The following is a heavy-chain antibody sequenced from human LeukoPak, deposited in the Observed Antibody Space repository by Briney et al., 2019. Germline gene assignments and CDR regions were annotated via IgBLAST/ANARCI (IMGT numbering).Heavy chain of an antibody. V-gene: IGHV3-7*01. CDR2: IKQDGSEK. CDR3: GKSMDV. CDR1: RFTFSSYW. Sequence: GGSLRLSCAASRFTFSSYWMHWVRQAPGKGLEWVANIKQDGSEKYYVDSVKGRFTISRDNAKNSLCLQMNSLRVEDTAVYYCGKSMDVWGQGTTVTVSS. J-gene: IGHJ6*02.